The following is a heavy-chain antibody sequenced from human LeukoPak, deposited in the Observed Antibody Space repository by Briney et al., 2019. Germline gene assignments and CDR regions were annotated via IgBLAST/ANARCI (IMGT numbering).Heavy chain of an antibody. D-gene: IGHD3-16*01. CDR2: INTDGSNT. V-gene: IGHV3-74*01. CDR3: ARDFLHLGG. CDR1: GFTFSSYW. Sequence: GGSLRLSCAPSGFTFSSYWMHWVRQAPGKGLVWVSRINTDGSNTNFADSVKGRFTISRDNAKNTLYLQMSSLRAEDTAVYYCARDFLHLGGWGQGTMVTVSS. J-gene: IGHJ3*01.